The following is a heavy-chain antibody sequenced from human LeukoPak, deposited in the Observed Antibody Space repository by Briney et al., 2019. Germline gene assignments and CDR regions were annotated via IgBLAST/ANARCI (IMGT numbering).Heavy chain of an antibody. CDR1: GDSVSSNSAA. Sequence: SQTLSLTCAISGDSVSSNSAAWNWIRQSPSRGLEWLGRTYYRSKWYNDYAGSVKSRITINPDTSKNQFSLQLNSVTPEDTAVYYCAREPRFWSGATDENYYHYGMDVWGQGTTVTVSS. CDR3: AREPRFWSGATDENYYHYGMDV. CDR2: TYYRSKWYN. D-gene: IGHD3-3*01. V-gene: IGHV6-1*01. J-gene: IGHJ6*02.